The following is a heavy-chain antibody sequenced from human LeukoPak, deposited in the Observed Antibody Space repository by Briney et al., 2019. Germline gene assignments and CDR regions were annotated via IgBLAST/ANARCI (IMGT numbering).Heavy chain of an antibody. D-gene: IGHD5-24*01. V-gene: IGHV3-43*02. CDR3: AKIGSTIGGY. CDR1: GFTFDDYA. Sequence: GGSLRLSCAASGFTFDDYAMHWVRQPPGKGLEWVSLITGDGGSTYYADSVKGRFTISRDNNKNSLYLQMNSLRSEDTALYYCAKIGSTIGGYWGQGTLVTVSS. CDR2: ITGDGGST. J-gene: IGHJ4*02.